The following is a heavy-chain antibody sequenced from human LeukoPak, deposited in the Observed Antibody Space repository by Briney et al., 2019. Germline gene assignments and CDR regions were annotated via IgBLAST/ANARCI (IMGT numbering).Heavy chain of an antibody. D-gene: IGHD2-2*01. CDR3: AKDLYCSSTSCYEAVY. Sequence: GGSLRLSCAASGFTFSSFEMNWVRQAPGKGLEWVSYIGSSGSTYYADSVKGRFTISRDNSKNTLYLQMNSLRAEDTAVYYCAKDLYCSSTSCYEAVYWGQGTLVTVSS. CDR2: IGSSGST. CDR1: GFTFSSFE. J-gene: IGHJ4*02. V-gene: IGHV3-23*01.